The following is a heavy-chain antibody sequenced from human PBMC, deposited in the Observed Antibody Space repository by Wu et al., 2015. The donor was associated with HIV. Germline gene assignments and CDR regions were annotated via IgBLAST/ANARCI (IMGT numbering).Heavy chain of an antibody. Sequence: QVHLVQSATEVKKPGASVKVSCKASGYTFTNFGISWVRQAPGQGLEWVGWISAYNGKTNSGQKFQGRVSMTTDTSTTTAYMELRSLRSDDTAIYYCVKDQRMTMVRGVSRGTWGQGTLVTVSS. J-gene: IGHJ4*02. CDR1: GYTFTNFG. CDR3: VKDQRMTMVRGVSRGT. V-gene: IGHV1-18*01. CDR2: ISAYNGKT. D-gene: IGHD3-10*01.